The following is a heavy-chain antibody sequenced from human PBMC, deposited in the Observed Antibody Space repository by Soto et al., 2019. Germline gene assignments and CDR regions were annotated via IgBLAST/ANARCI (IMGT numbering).Heavy chain of an antibody. CDR1: GGTFSSYT. J-gene: IGHJ5*02. D-gene: IGHD6-13*01. CDR2: IIPILGIA. CDR3: ARDGSAAGTMNWFDP. V-gene: IGHV1-69*08. Sequence: QVQLVQSGAEVKKPGSSVKVSCKASGGTFSSYTISWVRQAPGQGLEWMGRIIPILGIANYAQKFQGRVTITADKSTSTAYMELSSLRSEDTAVYYCARDGSAAGTMNWFDPWGQGTLVTVSS.